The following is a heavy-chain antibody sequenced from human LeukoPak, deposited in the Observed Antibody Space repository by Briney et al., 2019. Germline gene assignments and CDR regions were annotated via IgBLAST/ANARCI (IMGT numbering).Heavy chain of an antibody. CDR1: GYTFINND. Sequence: ASVKVSCKASGYTFINNDISWVRQAPGQGLEWMGWISAYNGNTNYAQKFQGRVTMTTDTSTNTAYIELRSLRSDDTAVYYCARSAVADTFSAYYFEYWGQGTLVTVSS. D-gene: IGHD6-19*01. J-gene: IGHJ4*02. V-gene: IGHV1-18*04. CDR3: ARSAVADTFSAYYFEY. CDR2: ISAYNGNT.